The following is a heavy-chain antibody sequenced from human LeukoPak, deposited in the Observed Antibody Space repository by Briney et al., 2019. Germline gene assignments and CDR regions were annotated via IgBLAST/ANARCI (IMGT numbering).Heavy chain of an antibody. CDR3: AKPGSSSWYGRYYFDY. CDR2: ISGSGGST. Sequence: PGASLRLSCAASGFTFSSHAMSWVRQAPGKGLEWVSAISGSGGSTYYADSVKGRFTISRDNSKNTLYLQMNSLRAEDTAVYYCAKPGSSSWYGRYYFDYWGQGTLVTVSS. V-gene: IGHV3-23*01. CDR1: GFTFSSHA. D-gene: IGHD6-13*01. J-gene: IGHJ4*02.